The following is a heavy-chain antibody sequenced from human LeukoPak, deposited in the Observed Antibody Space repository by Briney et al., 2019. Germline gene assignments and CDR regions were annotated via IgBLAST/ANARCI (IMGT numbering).Heavy chain of an antibody. V-gene: IGHV4-59*01. CDR3: ARGLYGGDYCSPDGIDI. CDR2: INYSGST. D-gene: IGHD2-21*02. J-gene: IGHJ3*02. Sequence: SETLSLTCTVSGGSITTCDWSWVRQAPGKGLEWIGFINYSGSTNSNPALKSRLTMSIDTSRNHFSLKLSSVTAADTAVYYCARGLYGGDYCSPDGIDIWGQGTMVTVSS. CDR1: GGSITTCD.